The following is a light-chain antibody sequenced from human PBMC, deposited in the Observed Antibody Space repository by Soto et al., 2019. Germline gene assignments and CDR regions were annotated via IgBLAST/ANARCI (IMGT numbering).Light chain of an antibody. CDR2: GAS. CDR3: QQYGSSGST. CDR1: QTINNN. V-gene: IGKV3-15*01. J-gene: IGKJ1*01. Sequence: EIVMTQSPATLSVSPGERATLSCRASQTINNNLAWNQQKPGQTPRLLIYGASTRATGIPDRFSGSGSGTEFTLTISSLQSEDFAVYYCQQYGSSGSTLGQGTKVDIK.